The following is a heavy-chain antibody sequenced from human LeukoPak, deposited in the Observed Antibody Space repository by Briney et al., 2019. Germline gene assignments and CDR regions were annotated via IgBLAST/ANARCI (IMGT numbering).Heavy chain of an antibody. Sequence: PGGSLRLSCAASGFTFSGSAMHWVRQASGKGLEWVGRIRSKANSYATAYAGSVKGRFTISRDDSKNTAYLQMKSLKTEDTAVYYCTSRGPIAAAPDYWGQGTLVTVSS. CDR1: GFTFSGSA. CDR3: TSRGPIAAAPDY. D-gene: IGHD6-13*01. CDR2: IRSKANSYAT. V-gene: IGHV3-73*01. J-gene: IGHJ4*02.